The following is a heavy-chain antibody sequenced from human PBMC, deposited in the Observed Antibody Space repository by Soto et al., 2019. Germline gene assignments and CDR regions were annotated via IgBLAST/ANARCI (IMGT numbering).Heavy chain of an antibody. Sequence: PSETLSLTCTVSGGSISSGDYYWSWIRQPPGKGLEWIGYIYYSGSTYYNPSLKSRVTISVDTSKNQFSLHLTSVTAADTAVYYCTRHHPHHYDSSGYFDYWGQGTLVTVSS. V-gene: IGHV4-30-4*01. CDR3: TRHHPHHYDSSGYFDY. J-gene: IGHJ4*02. D-gene: IGHD3-22*01. CDR2: IYYSGST. CDR1: GGSISSGDYY.